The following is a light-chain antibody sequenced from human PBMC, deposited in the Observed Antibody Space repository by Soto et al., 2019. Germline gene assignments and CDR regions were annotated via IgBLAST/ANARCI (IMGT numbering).Light chain of an antibody. CDR3: QKYSSSPVT. CDR1: QSVSSSY. Sequence: EIVLTQSPGTLSLSPGERATLSCRASQSVSSSYLAWYQQNPGQARRLLIYGASSRATGIPVRFSGSGSGTDFNLTISRIEPEDFSVYYCQKYSSSPVTFGQGTKVEIK. J-gene: IGKJ1*01. V-gene: IGKV3-20*01. CDR2: GAS.